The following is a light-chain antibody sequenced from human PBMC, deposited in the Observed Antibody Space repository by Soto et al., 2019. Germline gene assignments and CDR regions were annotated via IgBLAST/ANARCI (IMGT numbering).Light chain of an antibody. J-gene: IGLJ3*02. CDR3: LAWDTRTGRRV. Sequence: SYELTQPPSVSVSPGQTSIFTCSGDKLGDKYTCWYQQRPGQSPVLLLYHDNKRPSGIPERFSGSSSGTTATLTISGTQAVDEADYYCLAWDTRTGRRVFGGGTKLTVL. CDR1: KLGDKY. CDR2: HDN. V-gene: IGLV3-1*01.